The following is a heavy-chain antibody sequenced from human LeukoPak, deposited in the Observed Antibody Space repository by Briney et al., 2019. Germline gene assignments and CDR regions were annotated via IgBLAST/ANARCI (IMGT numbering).Heavy chain of an antibody. CDR1: GGSISSYY. CDR2: ISGSGTV. CDR3: ARGFRDTAMFLDY. J-gene: IGHJ4*02. V-gene: IGHV3-69-1*02. D-gene: IGHD5-18*01. Sequence: PSETLSLTCTVSGGSISSYYWSWIRQPPGKGLEWISCISGSGTVYYADSVKGRFTISRDNGRNSLYLQMDSLRAEDTAVYYCARGFRDTAMFLDYWGQGTLVTVSS.